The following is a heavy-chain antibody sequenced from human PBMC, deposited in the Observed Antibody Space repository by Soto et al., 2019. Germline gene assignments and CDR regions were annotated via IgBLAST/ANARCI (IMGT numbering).Heavy chain of an antibody. J-gene: IGHJ5*02. CDR3: ATARLWFADRQNWLDP. CDR2: FDPEDGET. D-gene: IGHD3-10*01. V-gene: IGHV1-24*01. CDR1: GYTLTELS. Sequence: ASVKVSCKVSGYTLTELSMHWVRQAPGKGLEWMGGFDPEDGETIYAQKFQGRVTMTEDTSTDTAYMELSSLRSEDTAVYYCATARLWFADRQNWLDPWGQGTLVTVYS.